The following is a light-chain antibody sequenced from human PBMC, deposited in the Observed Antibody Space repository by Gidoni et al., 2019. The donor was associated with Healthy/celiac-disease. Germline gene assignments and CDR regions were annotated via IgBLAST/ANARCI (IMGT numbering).Light chain of an antibody. CDR2: KAS. CDR3: QQYGT. Sequence: DIKMTQSPSTRSASVGDRVTITCRASQSISSWLAWYQQKPGKAPTLLIYKASSLESGVPSRFSCSGSVTEFTLTISSLQPDDFATYYCQQYGTFGQGTKVEIK. CDR1: QSISSW. J-gene: IGKJ1*01. V-gene: IGKV1-5*03.